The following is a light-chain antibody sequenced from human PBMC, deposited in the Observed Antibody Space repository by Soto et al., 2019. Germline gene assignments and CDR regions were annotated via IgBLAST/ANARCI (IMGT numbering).Light chain of an antibody. V-gene: IGKV1-12*01. Sequence: DIQMTQSPSSVSASVGDRVTITCRASQGISSGLAWYQQKPGKAPKLLIYTASSLQSGVPSRFSGSGSGTDFTLNISSLQPEDFATDYCQQANSFPYTFGQGTKLEI. CDR3: QQANSFPYT. J-gene: IGKJ2*01. CDR1: QGISSG. CDR2: TAS.